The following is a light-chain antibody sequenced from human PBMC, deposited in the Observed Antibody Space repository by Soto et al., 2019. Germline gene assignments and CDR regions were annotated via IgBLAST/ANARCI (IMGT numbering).Light chain of an antibody. V-gene: IGKV3-20*01. CDR2: AAS. CDR1: QSVSSNY. J-gene: IGKJ4*01. Sequence: EIVLTQSPGTLSLSPGERATLSCRASQSVSSNYLGWYQQKPGQAPRLLIYAASSRATGIPDRFSGSGSGTEFTLTISSLQSEDFAVYYCQQYNNWPLTFGGGTKVEIK. CDR3: QQYNNWPLT.